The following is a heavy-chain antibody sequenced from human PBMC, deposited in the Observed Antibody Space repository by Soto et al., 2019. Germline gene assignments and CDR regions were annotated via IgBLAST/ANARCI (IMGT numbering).Heavy chain of an antibody. CDR3: ARARDSWRVDGMDL. Sequence: QVPLVQSGAEVKKPGSSVKVSCKASGGTFSSYAISWVRQAPGQGLEWVAVISYDGSNKYYADSVKGRFTISRDNSKRRVNLQRNSVRTGDTAVYYCARARDSWRVDGMDLWGQGSTVTVSS. CDR2: ISYDGSNK. V-gene: IGHV3-30*16. J-gene: IGHJ6*02. D-gene: IGHD3-3*01. CDR1: GGTFSSYA.